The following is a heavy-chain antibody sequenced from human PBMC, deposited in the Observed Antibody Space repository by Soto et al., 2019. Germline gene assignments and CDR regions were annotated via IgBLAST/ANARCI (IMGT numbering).Heavy chain of an antibody. Sequence: GGSLRLSCAASGFTFSSYAMHWVRQAPGKGLEWVAVISYDGSNKYYADSVKGRFTISRDNSKNTLYLQMNSLRAEDTAVYYCARNSYGPYYYYYGMDVWGQGTTVTVSS. CDR3: ARNSYGPYYYYYGMDV. CDR2: ISYDGSNK. CDR1: GFTFSSYA. D-gene: IGHD5-18*01. J-gene: IGHJ6*02. V-gene: IGHV3-30-3*01.